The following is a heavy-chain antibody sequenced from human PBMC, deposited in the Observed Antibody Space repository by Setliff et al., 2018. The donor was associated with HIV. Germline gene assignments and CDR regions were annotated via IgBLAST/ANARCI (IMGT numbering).Heavy chain of an antibody. Sequence: ASVKVSCKASGYTFTNYAMHWVRQAPGQRLEWMGWINAGNGDTKYSQKFQGRVTFTWDTSASTAYMELSSLRSEDTALYYCARGSGDDYSDYYYYGMDVWGQGTTVTVSS. J-gene: IGHJ6*02. V-gene: IGHV1-3*01. CDR1: GYTFTNYA. D-gene: IGHD4-4*01. CDR2: INAGNGDT. CDR3: ARGSGDDYSDYYYYGMDV.